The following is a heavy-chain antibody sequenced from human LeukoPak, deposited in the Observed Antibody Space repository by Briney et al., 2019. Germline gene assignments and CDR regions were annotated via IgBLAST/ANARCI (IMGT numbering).Heavy chain of an antibody. CDR2: IKSKTDGGTT. D-gene: IGHD4-17*01. V-gene: IGHV3-15*01. CDR3: TTEGDDYGDYESDY. CDR1: GFTFSNAW. Sequence: GGSLRLSCAASGFTFSNAWMSWVRQAPGRGLEWVGRIKSKTDGGTTDYAAPVKGRFTISRDDSKNTLYLQMNSLKTEDTAVYYCTTEGDDYGDYESDYWGQGTLVTVSS. J-gene: IGHJ4*02.